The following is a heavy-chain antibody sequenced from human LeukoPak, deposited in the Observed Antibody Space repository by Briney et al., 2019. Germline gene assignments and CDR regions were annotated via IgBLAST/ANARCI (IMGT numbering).Heavy chain of an antibody. Sequence: SVKVSCKASGGTFSSYAISLVRQATGQGLEWMGRIIPILGIANYAQKFQGRVTITADKSTSTAYMELSSLRSEDTAVYYCARVPYSSGWYVDYWGQGTLVTVSS. CDR1: GGTFSSYA. V-gene: IGHV1-69*04. J-gene: IGHJ4*02. CDR2: IIPILGIA. CDR3: ARVPYSSGWYVDY. D-gene: IGHD6-19*01.